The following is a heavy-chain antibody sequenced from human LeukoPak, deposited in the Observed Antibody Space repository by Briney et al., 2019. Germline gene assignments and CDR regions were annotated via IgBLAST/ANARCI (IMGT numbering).Heavy chain of an antibody. CDR1: GFTFSSYS. CDR3: TTDRDCSGGSCYPGFDFDY. Sequence: PGGSLRLSCAASGFTFSSYSMNWVRQAPGKGLEWVSYISSSSSTIYYADSVKGRFTISRDNAKNSLYLQMNSLRDEDTAVYYCTTDRDCSGGSCYPGFDFDYWGQGTLVTVSS. V-gene: IGHV3-48*02. J-gene: IGHJ4*02. D-gene: IGHD2-15*01. CDR2: ISSSSSTI.